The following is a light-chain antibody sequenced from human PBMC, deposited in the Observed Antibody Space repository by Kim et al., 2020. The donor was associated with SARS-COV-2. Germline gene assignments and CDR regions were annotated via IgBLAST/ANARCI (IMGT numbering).Light chain of an antibody. V-gene: IGLV1-40*01. Sequence: QRVTISFPRSSSNNGAGYDVHWYQQLPRTAPMLLIYGNSNRPAGVPDRFSGSKSGTSASLAITGLQAEDEADYYRQSYDSSLSGGVFGGGTQLTVL. CDR3: QSYDSSLSGGV. CDR1: SSNNGAGYD. J-gene: IGLJ2*01. CDR2: GNS.